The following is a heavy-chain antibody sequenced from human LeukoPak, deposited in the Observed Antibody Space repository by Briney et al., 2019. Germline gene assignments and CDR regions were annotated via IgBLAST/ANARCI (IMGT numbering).Heavy chain of an antibody. J-gene: IGHJ3*01. CDR1: GDSMSSHY. CDR2: IYNSGTIYYSGST. CDR3: ARPFSGSYSDAFDL. Sequence: SETLSLTCTVSGDSMSSHYWSWIRQPPGKGLEWIGYIYNSGTIYYSGSTNYNPSLLSRVTISVDTSKNQFSLKLRSATAADTAVYYCARPFSGSYSDAFDLWGQGTMVTVSS. D-gene: IGHD1-26*01. V-gene: IGHV4-59*08.